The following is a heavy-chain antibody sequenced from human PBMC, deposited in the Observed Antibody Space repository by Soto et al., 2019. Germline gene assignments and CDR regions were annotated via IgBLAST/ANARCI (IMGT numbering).Heavy chain of an antibody. CDR3: AREYR. CDR1: GFTFSRYW. CDR2: IKQDGSQI. V-gene: IGHV3-7*01. Sequence: PGGSLRLSCAASGFTFSRYWVSWVRQAPGKGPEWVASIKQDGSQIYYVDSVEGRFTISRDNTKSSLYLQMNSLRGEDTAVHYCAREYRWGRGTLVTVSS. J-gene: IGHJ4*02. D-gene: IGHD1-1*01.